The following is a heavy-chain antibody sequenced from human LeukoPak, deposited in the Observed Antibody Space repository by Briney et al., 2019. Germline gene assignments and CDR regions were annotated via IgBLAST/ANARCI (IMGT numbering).Heavy chain of an antibody. J-gene: IGHJ6*02. CDR1: GFTVSSNY. CDR2: IYSGGTT. V-gene: IGHV3-53*01. CDR3: ARDRSFGLDA. Sequence: GGSLRLSCAASGFTVSSNYMSWVRQAPGKGLEWVSVIYSGGTTYYADSVKGRFTISRDNAKSTLYLQMNSLRVEDTAVYYCARDRSFGLDAWGQGTTVTVSS.